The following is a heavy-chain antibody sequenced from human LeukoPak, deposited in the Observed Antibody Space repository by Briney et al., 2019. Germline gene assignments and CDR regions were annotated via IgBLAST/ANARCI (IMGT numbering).Heavy chain of an antibody. CDR3: ASVVAAIIQDFGMDV. CDR2: INPNSGGT. V-gene: IGHV1-2*02. CDR1: GYTFTGYY. J-gene: IGHJ6*02. Sequence: GASVKVSCKASGYTFTGYYMHWVRQAPGQGLEWMGWINPNSGGTNYARKFQGRVTMTRDTSISTAYMELSRLRSDDTAVYYCASVVAAIIQDFGMDVWGQGTTVTVSS. D-gene: IGHD2-15*01.